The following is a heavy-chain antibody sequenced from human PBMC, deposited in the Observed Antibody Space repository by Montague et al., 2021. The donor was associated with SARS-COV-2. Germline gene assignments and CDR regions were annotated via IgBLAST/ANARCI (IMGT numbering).Heavy chain of an antibody. CDR1: GGSISSSSNY. D-gene: IGHD3-10*01. V-gene: IGHV4-39*01. J-gene: IGHJ5*02. CDR3: ARLVWFGELSSENWFDP. CDR2: IYYSGST. Sequence: SETLSHTCTVSGGSISSSSNYWGWIRQPPGRGLEWIGSIYYSGSTYYNSSLKSRVTISVDTSKNQFSLKLNSVTAADTAVYCCARLVWFGELSSENWFDPWGQGTLVTVSS.